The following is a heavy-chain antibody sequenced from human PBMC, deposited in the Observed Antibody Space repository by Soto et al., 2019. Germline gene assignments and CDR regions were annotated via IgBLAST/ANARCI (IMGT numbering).Heavy chain of an antibody. CDR1: GGSFSGYY. CDR2: INHSGST. CDR3: ARERGAMYYDFWDYYYYGMDV. Sequence: QVQLQQWGAGLLKPSETLSLTCAVYGGSFSGYYWSWIRQPPGKGLEWIGEINHSGSTNYNPSLKSRVTISVDKSKNQFYLKLCSVTAADTSVYYCARERGAMYYDFWDYYYYGMDVWGQGTTVTVSS. V-gene: IGHV4-34*01. J-gene: IGHJ6*02. D-gene: IGHD3-3*01.